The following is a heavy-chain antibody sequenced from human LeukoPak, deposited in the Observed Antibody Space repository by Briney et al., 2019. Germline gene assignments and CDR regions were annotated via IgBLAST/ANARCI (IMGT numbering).Heavy chain of an antibody. Sequence: GGSLRLSCAASGFALTSDSMNWVRQAPGKGLEWISYLSAAGRTIYYADSVQGRFSIALDTAKNTMCMQIGSQRAHDTAVYYCARGGYTYGLDSWGQGVLVVVSS. CDR2: LSAAGRTI. V-gene: IGHV3-48*01. CDR3: ARGGYTYGLDS. D-gene: IGHD5-18*01. J-gene: IGHJ4*02. CDR1: GFALTSDS.